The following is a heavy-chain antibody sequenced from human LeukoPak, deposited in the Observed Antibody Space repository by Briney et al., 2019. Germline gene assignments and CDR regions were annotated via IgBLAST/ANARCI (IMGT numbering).Heavy chain of an antibody. CDR3: ARDRMGGSFDY. J-gene: IGHJ4*02. CDR1: GFTFSSYG. Sequence: GGSLRLSCAASGFTFSSYGMHWVRQAPGKGLEWVAVIWYDGSNKYYADSVKGRFTISRDNARNSLYLQMNSLRVDDTAVYYCARDRMGGSFDYWGQGTLVTVSS. V-gene: IGHV3-33*01. CDR2: IWYDGSNK. D-gene: IGHD2-15*01.